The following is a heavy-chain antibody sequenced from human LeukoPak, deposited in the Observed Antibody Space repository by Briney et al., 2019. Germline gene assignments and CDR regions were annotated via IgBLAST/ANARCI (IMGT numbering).Heavy chain of an antibody. CDR2: IKPDSGGT. CDR1: GYTFTGHY. V-gene: IGHV1-2*02. D-gene: IGHD2-2*01. CDR3: ARDHCSSTSCYYYYYGMDV. Sequence: ASVKVSCKTSGYTFTGHYMHWVRKAPGQGLEWMGWIKPDSGGTAYAHKFQGRVTMTRDTSISTAYLELSSLRSDDTAVYYCARDHCSSTSCYYYYYGMDVWGQGTTVTVSS. J-gene: IGHJ6*02.